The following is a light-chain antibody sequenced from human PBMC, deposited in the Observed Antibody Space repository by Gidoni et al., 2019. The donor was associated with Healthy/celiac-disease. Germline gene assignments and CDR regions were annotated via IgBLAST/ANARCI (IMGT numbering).Light chain of an antibody. V-gene: IGLV3-1*01. Sequence: SYDLTQPPSVSVSPGQTASITCPGDKLGDKYACWYQQKPGPSPVLVIYQDSKRPSGIPERFSGSNSGNTATLTISGTQAMDEADYDCQAWDSSTVVFGGGTKLTVL. J-gene: IGLJ2*01. CDR2: QDS. CDR1: KLGDKY. CDR3: QAWDSSTVV.